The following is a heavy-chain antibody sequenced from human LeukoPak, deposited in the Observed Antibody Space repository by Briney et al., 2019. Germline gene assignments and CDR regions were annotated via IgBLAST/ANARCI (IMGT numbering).Heavy chain of an antibody. D-gene: IGHD1-26*01. V-gene: IGHV3-21*01. CDR1: GFTFSSYS. J-gene: IGHJ3*02. CDR3: ARVGGSGPHDAFDI. Sequence: GGSLRLSCAASGFTFSSYSMNWVRQAPGKGLEWVSSISSSSYIYYADSVKGRFAISRDNAKNSLYLQMNSLRAEDTAVYYCARVGGSGPHDAFDIWGQGTMVTVSS. CDR2: ISSSSYI.